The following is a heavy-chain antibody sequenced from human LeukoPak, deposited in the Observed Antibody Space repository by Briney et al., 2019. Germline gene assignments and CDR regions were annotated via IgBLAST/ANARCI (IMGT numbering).Heavy chain of an antibody. Sequence: GGSLRLSCAASGFTFSSYEMNWVRQAPGKGLEWVSYISSSGSTIYYADSVKGRFTISRDNAKNSLYLQINSLRAEDTAVYYCARDSWSGYSYDYFDYWGQGTLVTVSS. CDR1: GFTFSSYE. J-gene: IGHJ4*02. CDR2: ISSSGSTI. CDR3: ARDSWSGYSYDYFDY. V-gene: IGHV3-48*03. D-gene: IGHD5-18*01.